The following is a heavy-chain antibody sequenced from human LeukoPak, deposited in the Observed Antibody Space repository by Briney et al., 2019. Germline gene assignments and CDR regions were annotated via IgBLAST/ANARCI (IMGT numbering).Heavy chain of an antibody. CDR2: IRYDGSNK. CDR1: GFTFSSYG. J-gene: IGHJ5*02. D-gene: IGHD3-10*01. CDR3: AKGWVRGVITTFDP. V-gene: IGHV3-30*02. Sequence: GGSLRLSCAASGFTFSSYGMHWVRQAPGKGLEWVAFIRYDGSNKYYADSVKGRFTISRDNSKNTLYLQMNSLRAEDTAVYYCAKGWVRGVITTFDPWGQGTLVTVSS.